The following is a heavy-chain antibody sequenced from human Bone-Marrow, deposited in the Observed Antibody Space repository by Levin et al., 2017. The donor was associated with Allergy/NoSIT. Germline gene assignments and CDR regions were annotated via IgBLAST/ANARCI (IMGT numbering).Heavy chain of an antibody. D-gene: IGHD2-2*02. CDR3: ARDSRYTSAFDL. Sequence: SQTLSLTCTVSGGPLRSFYWTWIRQPPGKGLEWIGYIYSSGSTNYNPSLESRVTMSIDTSRNHFSLKLSSVTPADTAIYYCARDSRYTSAFDLWGQGTVVTVS. J-gene: IGHJ3*01. CDR1: GGPLRSFY. CDR2: IYSSGST. V-gene: IGHV4-59*01.